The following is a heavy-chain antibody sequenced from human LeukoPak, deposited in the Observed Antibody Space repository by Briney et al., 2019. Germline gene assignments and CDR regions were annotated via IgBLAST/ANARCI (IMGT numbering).Heavy chain of an antibody. CDR2: ISWNSGSI. Sequence: PGGSLRLSCAASGFTFDDCAMHWVRQAPGKGLEWVSGISWNSGSIGYADSVKGRFTISRDNAKNSLYLQMNSLRAEDTALYYCALSLYYDILTGYYNFDYWGQGTLVTVSS. CDR1: GFTFDDCA. D-gene: IGHD3-9*01. V-gene: IGHV3-9*01. J-gene: IGHJ4*02. CDR3: ALSLYYDILTGYYNFDY.